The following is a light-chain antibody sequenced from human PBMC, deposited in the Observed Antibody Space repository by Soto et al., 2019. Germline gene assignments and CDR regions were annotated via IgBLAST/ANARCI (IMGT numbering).Light chain of an antibody. CDR2: GAS. Sequence: IPMTQSPATLSSTPGERATLFCRASQSVSGNLAWYQQKPGQAPRLLSYGASTRATGIPARFSVSGSGTECTLTVSSLKYEDCAVYSGQQYNDWTLTFSQGTKVDIK. J-gene: IGKJ1*01. CDR1: QSVSGN. V-gene: IGKV3-15*01. CDR3: QQYNDWTLT.